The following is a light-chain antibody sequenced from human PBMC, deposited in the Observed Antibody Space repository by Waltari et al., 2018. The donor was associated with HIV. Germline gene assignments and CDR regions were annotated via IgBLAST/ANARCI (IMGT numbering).Light chain of an antibody. CDR1: NIGSRS. CDR2: DDS. V-gene: IGLV3-21*02. CDR3: QVWDSSSDHYV. Sequence: SYVLTQPPSASVAPGQTARITCGGNNIGSRSLHWYQQKTGQAPVLVVYDDSDRPSGIPERFSGSNSGNTATLTISRVEAGDEADYYCQVWDSSSDHYVFGTGTKVTVL. J-gene: IGLJ1*01.